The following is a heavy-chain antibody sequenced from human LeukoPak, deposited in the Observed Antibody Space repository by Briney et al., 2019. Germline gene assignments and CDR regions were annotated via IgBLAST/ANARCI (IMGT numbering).Heavy chain of an antibody. J-gene: IGHJ5*02. D-gene: IGHD2-2*01. V-gene: IGHV1-69*13. CDR1: GGTFSSYA. CDR2: IIPIFGTA. CDR3: ARGQYQLLQNWFDP. Sequence: SVKVSCKASGGTFSSYAISWVRQAPGQGLEWMGGIIPIFGTANYAQKFQGRVTITADESTSTAYMELSSLRSEDTAVYYCARGQYQLLQNWFDPWGQGTLVTVSS.